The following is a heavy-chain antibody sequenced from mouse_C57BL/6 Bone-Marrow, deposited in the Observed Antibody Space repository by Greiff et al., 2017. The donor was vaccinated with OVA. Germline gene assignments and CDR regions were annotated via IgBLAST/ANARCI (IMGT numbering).Heavy chain of an antibody. V-gene: IGHV1-5*01. J-gene: IGHJ3*01. D-gene: IGHD4-1*01. CDR3: TRRRDWAWFAY. CDR2: IYPGKSDT. Sequence: EVQLQQSGPVLARPGASVKMSCKTSGYTFTSYWLHWVKQRPGQGLEWMGAIYPGKSDTSYNQKFKGKAKLTAVTSASTAYMELSRLTNEDSAVYYCTRRRDWAWFAYWGQGTLLTVSA. CDR1: GYTFTSYW.